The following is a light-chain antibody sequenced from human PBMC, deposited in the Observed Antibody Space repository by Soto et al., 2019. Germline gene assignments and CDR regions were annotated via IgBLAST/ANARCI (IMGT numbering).Light chain of an antibody. CDR1: QSVTSDY. J-gene: IGKJ1*01. CDR3: QQYGSSPPWT. V-gene: IGKV3-20*01. CDR2: GAS. Sequence: EIVLTQSPGTLSLSPGDRATLSCRASQSVTSDYLAWYQQKPGQAPRLLIYGASIRATGIPDRFSGSGSGTDFTLTISRLEPEDFAMYYCQQYGSSPPWTFGQGTKVEIK.